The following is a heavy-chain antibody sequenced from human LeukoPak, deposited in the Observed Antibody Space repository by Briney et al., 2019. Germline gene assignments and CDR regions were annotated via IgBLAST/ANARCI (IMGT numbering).Heavy chain of an antibody. Sequence: GGSLRLSCAASGFTFSSYAMSWVRQAPGKGLEWVSAISGSGGSTYYADSVKGRFTISRDNAKNSLYLQMNSLRAEDTAVYYCARDLGRGYYYGSGSLQTYWGQGTLVTVSS. V-gene: IGHV3-23*01. J-gene: IGHJ4*02. CDR2: ISGSGGST. CDR1: GFTFSSYA. D-gene: IGHD3-10*01. CDR3: ARDLGRGYYYGSGSLQTY.